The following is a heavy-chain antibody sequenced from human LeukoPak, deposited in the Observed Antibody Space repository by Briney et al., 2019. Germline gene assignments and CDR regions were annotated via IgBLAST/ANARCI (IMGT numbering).Heavy chain of an antibody. Sequence: GGSLRLSCAASGFTFSSYAMHWVRQAPGKGLQWVALTSDDGSAKYYADSVKGRFTISRDNSQNTLYLQMNSLRADETAIYYCARAPGGFHGDYSPIAYWGQGTLVTVSS. V-gene: IGHV3-30-3*01. CDR3: ARAPGGFHGDYSPIAY. D-gene: IGHD4-17*01. CDR1: GFTFSSYA. CDR2: TSDDGSAK. J-gene: IGHJ4*02.